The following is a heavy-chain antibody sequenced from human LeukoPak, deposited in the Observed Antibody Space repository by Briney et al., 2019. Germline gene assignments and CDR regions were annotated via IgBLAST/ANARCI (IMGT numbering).Heavy chain of an antibody. Sequence: GGSLRLSCAASGFTFWTYSMNWVRQAPGKGLEWVASITHSSSHMYYADSVKGRFTISRDNARDSLYLQMNSLRAEDTAVYYCARGGGYYDSSGYYELFDYWGQGTLVTVSS. D-gene: IGHD3-22*01. V-gene: IGHV3-21*01. J-gene: IGHJ4*02. CDR2: ITHSSSHM. CDR3: ARGGGYYDSSGYYELFDY. CDR1: GFTFWTYS.